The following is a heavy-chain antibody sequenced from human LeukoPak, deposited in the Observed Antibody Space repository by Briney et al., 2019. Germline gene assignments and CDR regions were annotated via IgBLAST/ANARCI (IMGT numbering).Heavy chain of an antibody. Sequence: GGSLRLSCAASGFSFFNYAMGWVRQAPEKGLEWVSGISASGTTYYTDSVKGRFTISRDNSKNTLYLQMNSLRAEDTAIYYCAKEDYYDSSGPLGRYYWGQGTLVTVSS. V-gene: IGHV3-23*01. J-gene: IGHJ4*02. CDR2: ISASGTT. CDR3: AKEDYYDSSGPLGRYY. CDR1: GFSFFNYA. D-gene: IGHD3-22*01.